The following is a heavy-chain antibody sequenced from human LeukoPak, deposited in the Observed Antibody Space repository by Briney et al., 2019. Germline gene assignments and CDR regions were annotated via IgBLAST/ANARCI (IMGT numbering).Heavy chain of an antibody. CDR3: ARGGSGYYYGPGWFDP. D-gene: IGHD3-10*01. CDR1: GGTFSSYA. Sequence: SVKVSCKASGGTFSSYAISWVRQAPGQGLEWMGRIIPILGIANYAQKFQGRVTITADKSTSTAYMELSSLRSEDTAVYYCARGGSGYYYGPGWFDPWGQGTLVTVSS. V-gene: IGHV1-69*04. J-gene: IGHJ5*02. CDR2: IIPILGIA.